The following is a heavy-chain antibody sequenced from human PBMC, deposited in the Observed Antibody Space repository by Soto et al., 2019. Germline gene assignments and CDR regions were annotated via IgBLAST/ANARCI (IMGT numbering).Heavy chain of an antibody. CDR3: ARRRLDNKYDSSGFDY. J-gene: IGHJ4*02. CDR1: GFTVSSYA. CDR2: ISGSGDT. D-gene: IGHD3-22*01. V-gene: IGHV3-23*01. Sequence: PGGSLRLSCEASGFTVSSYAMTWVRQAPGKGLEWVSAISGSGDTFYADSVKGRFTISRDNSKNTLYLQMNSLRAEDTAVYYCARRRLDNKYDSSGFDYWGQGTLVTSPQ.